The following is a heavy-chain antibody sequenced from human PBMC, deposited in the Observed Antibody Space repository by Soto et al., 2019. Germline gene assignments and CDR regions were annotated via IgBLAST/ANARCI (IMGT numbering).Heavy chain of an antibody. J-gene: IGHJ1*01. Sequence: PGESLKISCKASGYSFANYWIGWVCQKPGKGLEWKGISYPGDSDTRYSPSFQGQVTISVDKSISTAYLQWSSLKASDTAMYYCARLYDGFFQQWGQGTLVTVSS. CDR2: SYPGDSDT. CDR1: GYSFANYW. V-gene: IGHV5-51*01. D-gene: IGHD3-22*01. CDR3: ARLYDGFFQQ.